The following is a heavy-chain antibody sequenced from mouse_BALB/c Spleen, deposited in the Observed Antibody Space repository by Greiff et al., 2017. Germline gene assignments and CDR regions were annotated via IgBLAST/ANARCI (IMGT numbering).Heavy chain of an antibody. D-gene: IGHD1-2*01. CDR1: GFTFSSFG. J-gene: IGHJ2*01. CDR2: ISSGSSTI. V-gene: IGHV5-17*02. Sequence: EVQRVESGGGLVQPGGSRKLSCAASGFTFSSFGMHWVRQAPEKGLEWVAYISSGSSTIYYADTVKGRFTISRDNPKNSLFLQMTSLRSEDTAMYYCARSEGYGYVFDYWGQGTTLTVSS. CDR3: ARSEGYGYVFDY.